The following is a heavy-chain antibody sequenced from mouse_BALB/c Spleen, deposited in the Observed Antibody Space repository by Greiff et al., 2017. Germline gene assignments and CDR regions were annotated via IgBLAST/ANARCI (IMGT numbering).Heavy chain of an antibody. CDR3: ARSPDAMDY. J-gene: IGHJ4*01. CDR2: ISSGSSTI. V-gene: IGHV5-17*02. Sequence: EVKLVESGGGLVQPGGSRKLSCAASGFTFSSFGMHWVRQAPEKGLEWVAYISSGSSTIYYAATVKGRFTISSDNPKNTLFLQMTSLRSEDTAMYYCARSPDAMDYWGQGTSVTVSS. CDR1: GFTFSSFG.